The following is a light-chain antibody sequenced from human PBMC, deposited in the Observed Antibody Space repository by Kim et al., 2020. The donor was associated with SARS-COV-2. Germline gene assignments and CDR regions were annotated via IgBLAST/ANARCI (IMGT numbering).Light chain of an antibody. CDR3: QVWDFSSDHVV. J-gene: IGLJ2*01. Sequence: SYELTQPPSVSVAPEKTATITCGGDNIEFKSVHWYQQKPRQAPILVIYSNNNRPSGIPGRFSGSNSGNTAALTISRVEAGDEADYYCQVWDFSSDHVVFGGGTQLTVL. V-gene: IGLV3-21*04. CDR2: SNN. CDR1: NIEFKS.